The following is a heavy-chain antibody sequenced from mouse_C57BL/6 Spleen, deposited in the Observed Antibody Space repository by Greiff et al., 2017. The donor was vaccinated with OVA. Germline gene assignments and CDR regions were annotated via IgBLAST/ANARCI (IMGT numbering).Heavy chain of an antibody. CDR1: GYTFTSYW. V-gene: IGHV1-59*01. CDR3: ARRYDYDRFDY. CDR2: IDPSDSYT. D-gene: IGHD2-4*01. J-gene: IGHJ2*01. Sequence: QVQLKQPGAELVRPGTSVKLSCKASGYTFTSYWMHWVKQRPGQGLEWIGVIDPSDSYTNYNQKFKGKATLTVDTSSSTAYMQLSSLTSEDSAVYYCARRYDYDRFDYWGQGTTLTVSS.